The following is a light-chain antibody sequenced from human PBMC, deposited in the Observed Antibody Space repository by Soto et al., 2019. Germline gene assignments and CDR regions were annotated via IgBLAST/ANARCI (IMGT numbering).Light chain of an antibody. J-gene: IGLJ3*02. V-gene: IGLV1-51*02. CDR1: SSNFGNNF. CDR3: AAWDSSLSIWM. Sequence: QSVLTQPPSMSEAPGQMVTISCSGGSSNFGNNFVSWYQHLPRTAPKLLIYENNKRPSGIPDRFSGSKSGTSATLGITGLQTGDEADYYCAAWDSSLSIWMFGGGTQLTVL. CDR2: ENN.